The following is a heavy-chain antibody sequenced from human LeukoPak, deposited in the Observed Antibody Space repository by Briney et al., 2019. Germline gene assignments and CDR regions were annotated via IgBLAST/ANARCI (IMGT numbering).Heavy chain of an antibody. V-gene: IGHV4-34*01. Sequence: PSETLSLTCTVSGGSISGYYWSWIRQPPGKGLEWIGEINHSGSTNYNPSLKSRVTISVDTSKNQFSLKLSSVTAADTAVYYCARGYYDSSGPPARFDPWGQGTLVTVSS. CDR3: ARGYYDSSGPPARFDP. CDR2: INHSGST. D-gene: IGHD3-22*01. CDR1: GGSISGYY. J-gene: IGHJ5*02.